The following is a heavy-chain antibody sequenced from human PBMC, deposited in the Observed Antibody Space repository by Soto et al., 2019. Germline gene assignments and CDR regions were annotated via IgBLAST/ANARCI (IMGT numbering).Heavy chain of an antibody. CDR1: GGSISSGGYY. V-gene: IGHV4-31*01. Sequence: QVQLQESGPGLVKPSQTLSLTCTVSGGSISSGGYYWSWIRQHPGKGLEWIGYIYYSGSTYYNPSLKRPVPRSVDTSKNQFSLKLSSVTAADTAVYYSAQTRGYTYYDILTGYYSYNWFDPWGQGTLVTVSS. J-gene: IGHJ5*02. CDR2: IYYSGST. D-gene: IGHD3-9*01. CDR3: AQTRGYTYYDILTGYYSYNWFDP.